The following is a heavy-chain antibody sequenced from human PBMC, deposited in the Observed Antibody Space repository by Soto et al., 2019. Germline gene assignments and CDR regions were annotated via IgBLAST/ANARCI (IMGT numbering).Heavy chain of an antibody. CDR2: IDPSDSYT. CDR3: ARPNGFFDYDYYGMDV. J-gene: IGHJ6*02. V-gene: IGHV5-10-1*01. D-gene: IGHD3-3*01. Sequence: GESLKVSCKGSGYSFASYWISWVRQMPGKGLGWMGRIDPSDSYTNYSPSFQGHVTISADKSISTAYLQWSSLKASDTAMYYCARPNGFFDYDYYGMDVWGQGTTVTVSS. CDR1: GYSFASYW.